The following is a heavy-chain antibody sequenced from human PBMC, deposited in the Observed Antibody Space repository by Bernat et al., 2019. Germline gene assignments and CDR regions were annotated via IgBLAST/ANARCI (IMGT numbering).Heavy chain of an antibody. CDR3: ATPSGYSSSWTDAFDI. J-gene: IGHJ3*02. CDR1: GYTLTELS. V-gene: IGHV1-24*01. D-gene: IGHD6-6*01. CDR2: FDPEDGET. Sequence: QVQLVQSGAEVKKPGASVKVSCKVSGYTLTELSMHWVRQAPGKGLEWMGGFDPEDGETIYAQKFQGRVPMTEATSTDPAYMALSSLRSEDTAVSYCATPSGYSSSWTDAFDIWGQGTMVTVSS.